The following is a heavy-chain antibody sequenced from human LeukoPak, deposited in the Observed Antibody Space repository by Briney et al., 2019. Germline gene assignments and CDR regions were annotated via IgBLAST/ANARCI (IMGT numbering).Heavy chain of an antibody. J-gene: IGHJ4*02. Sequence: SVKVSCKASGYSFTGYEMDWVRQAPGQGLEWMGRINPNSGGTNYAQKFQGRVTMTRDTSISTVYMELSRLTSDDTAVYYCARDFTGSYEYWGQGTLVTVSS. CDR3: ARDFTGSYEY. D-gene: IGHD3-10*01. V-gene: IGHV1-2*06. CDR2: INPNSGGT. CDR1: GYSFTGYE.